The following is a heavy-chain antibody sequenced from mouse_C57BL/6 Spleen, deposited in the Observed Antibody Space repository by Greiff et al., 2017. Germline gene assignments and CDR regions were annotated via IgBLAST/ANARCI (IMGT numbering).Heavy chain of an antibody. J-gene: IGHJ2*01. V-gene: IGHV1-18*01. CDR2: INPNNGGT. CDR3: ARREGNGFDY. CDR1: GYTFTDYN. D-gene: IGHD2-1*01. Sequence: EVQLQQSGPELVKPGASVKIPCKASGYTFTDYNMAWVKQSPGKSLEWIGDINPNNGGTIYNQKFKGKATFTVDKSSSTAYMELRSLTSEDTAVYYCARREGNGFDYWGKGTTLTVSS.